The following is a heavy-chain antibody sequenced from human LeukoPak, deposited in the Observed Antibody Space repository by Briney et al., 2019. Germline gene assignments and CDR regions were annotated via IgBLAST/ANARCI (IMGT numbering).Heavy chain of an antibody. D-gene: IGHD3-10*01. CDR2: MNPNSGNT. Sequence: GASVKVSCKTSGYTFSGYDINWVRQATGQGLEWMGWMNPNSGNTGYAQKFQGRVTFTRDTSISTAYMELSSLRSGDTAVYYCAENRGSERTFDLWGQGTMVTVSS. V-gene: IGHV1-8*03. CDR3: AENRGSERTFDL. J-gene: IGHJ3*01. CDR1: GYTFSGYD.